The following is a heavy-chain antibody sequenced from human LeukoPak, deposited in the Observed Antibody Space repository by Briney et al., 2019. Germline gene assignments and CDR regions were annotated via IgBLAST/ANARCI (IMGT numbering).Heavy chain of an antibody. Sequence: SETLSLTCAVYGGSFSGYYWSWIRQPPGKGLEWIGRIYTSGSANYNPSLKSRVTMSVDTSKNQFSLKLSSVTAADTAVYYCARDQGCSGGSCYYYYYYYMDVWGKGTTVTVSS. D-gene: IGHD2-15*01. J-gene: IGHJ6*03. CDR2: IYTSGSA. CDR3: ARDQGCSGGSCYYYYYYYMDV. V-gene: IGHV4-59*10. CDR1: GGSFSGYY.